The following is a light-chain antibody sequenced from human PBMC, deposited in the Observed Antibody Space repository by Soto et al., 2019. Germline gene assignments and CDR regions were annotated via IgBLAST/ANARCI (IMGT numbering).Light chain of an antibody. CDR3: QQYNNWPPT. CDR1: QSVGAH. CDR2: GAS. Sequence: EIVMTQSPATLSVSPGERATLSCRASQSVGAHLAWYQQKPGQTPRLLIYGASIRATGIPARFSGSGSGTEFTLTISSLQSEDFAVYYCQQYNNWPPTFGQGTKVEIK. V-gene: IGKV3-15*01. J-gene: IGKJ1*01.